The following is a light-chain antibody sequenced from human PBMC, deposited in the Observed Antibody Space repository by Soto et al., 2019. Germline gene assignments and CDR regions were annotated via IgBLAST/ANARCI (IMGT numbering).Light chain of an antibody. Sequence: QSALTQPASVSGSPGQSITISCTRTSSDVGGYNYVSWYQQHPGKAPKLMIYDVSYRPSGVSDRFSGSNSGNTASLTISGLEAEDEADYYCNSFTTSTTLVFGGGTKLTVL. CDR1: SSDVGGYNY. CDR3: NSFTTSTTLV. V-gene: IGLV2-14*01. CDR2: DVS. J-gene: IGLJ2*01.